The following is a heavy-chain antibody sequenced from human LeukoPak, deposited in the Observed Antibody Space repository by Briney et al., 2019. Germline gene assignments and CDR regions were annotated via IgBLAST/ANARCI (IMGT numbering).Heavy chain of an antibody. V-gene: IGHV1-69*02. CDR1: GGTFSSYT. CDR2: IIPILGIA. Sequence: GASVKVSCKASGGTFSSYTISWVRQAPGQGLEWMGGIIPILGIANYAQKFQGRVTITADKSTSTAYMELSSLRSEDTAVYYCARSTFNYGAFDIWGQGTMVTVSS. D-gene: IGHD4-11*01. J-gene: IGHJ3*02. CDR3: ARSTFNYGAFDI.